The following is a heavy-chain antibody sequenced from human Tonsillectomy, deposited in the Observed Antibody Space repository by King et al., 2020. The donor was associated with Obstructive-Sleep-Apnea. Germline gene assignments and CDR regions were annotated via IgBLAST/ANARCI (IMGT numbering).Heavy chain of an antibody. V-gene: IGHV3-74*01. CDR2: INSDGRST. Sequence: VQLVESGGGLVQPVGSLRLSCAASGFTFRTSWMHWVRQAPGKGLVWVSRINSDGRSTIYADFVKGRFTISRDNAKNTLYLQMNSLRAEDTAVYYCARDRGGAGPTTTDYWGQGTLVTVSS. D-gene: IGHD1-26*01. CDR1: GFTFRTSW. CDR3: ARDRGGAGPTTTDY. J-gene: IGHJ4*02.